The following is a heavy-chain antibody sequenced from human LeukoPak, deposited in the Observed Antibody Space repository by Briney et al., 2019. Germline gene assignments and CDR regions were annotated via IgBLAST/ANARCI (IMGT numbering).Heavy chain of an antibody. CDR2: ISYDGSNK. CDR3: ANDYSNYYSYGMDV. V-gene: IGHV3-30-3*02. CDR1: GFTFSSYA. D-gene: IGHD4-11*01. J-gene: IGHJ6*02. Sequence: GRSLRLSCAASGFTFSSYAMHWVRQAPGKGLEWVAVISYDGSNKYYADSVKGRFTISRDNSKNTLYLQMNSLRAEDTAVYYCANDYSNYYSYGMDVWGQGTTVTVSS.